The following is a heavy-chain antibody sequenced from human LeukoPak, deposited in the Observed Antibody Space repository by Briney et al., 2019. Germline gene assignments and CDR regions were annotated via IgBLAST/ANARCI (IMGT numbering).Heavy chain of an antibody. V-gene: IGHV4-39*07. CDR2: IYYSGST. D-gene: IGHD6-13*01. CDR3: ARIPAAAGPWAYFDY. CDR1: GGSISSYY. Sequence: PSETLSLTCTVSGGSISSYYWGWIRQPPGKGLEWLGSIYYSGSTYYNPSLKSRVTISVDTSKNQFSLKLSSVTAADTAVYYCARIPAAAGPWAYFDYWGQGTLATVSS. J-gene: IGHJ4*02.